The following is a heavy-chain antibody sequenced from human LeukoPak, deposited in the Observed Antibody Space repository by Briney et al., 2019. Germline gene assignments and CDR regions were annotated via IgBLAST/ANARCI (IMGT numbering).Heavy chain of an antibody. CDR3: ARTARRGRYYFDY. J-gene: IGHJ4*02. D-gene: IGHD3-10*01. CDR2: MNPNSGNT. Sequence: ASVKVSCKASGYTFTSYDINWVRQATGQGLEWMGWMNPNSGNTGYAQKFQGRVTITRNTSISTAYMELSSLRSEDTAVYYCARTARRGRYYFDYWGQGTLVTVSS. CDR1: GYTFTSYD. V-gene: IGHV1-8*03.